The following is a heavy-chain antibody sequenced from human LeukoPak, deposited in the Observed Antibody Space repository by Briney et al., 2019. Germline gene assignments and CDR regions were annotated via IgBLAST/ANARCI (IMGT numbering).Heavy chain of an antibody. CDR1: GGSVSSGSYY. J-gene: IGHJ4*02. Sequence: PSETQSLTCTVSGGSVSSGSYYWSWIRQPPGKGLEWIGYMYYSGSTNYNPSLKSRVTISVDTSKNQFSLKLTSVTAADTAVYYCARDRVYYFDYWGQGTLVTVSS. CDR2: MYYSGST. CDR3: ARDRVYYFDY. V-gene: IGHV4-61*01.